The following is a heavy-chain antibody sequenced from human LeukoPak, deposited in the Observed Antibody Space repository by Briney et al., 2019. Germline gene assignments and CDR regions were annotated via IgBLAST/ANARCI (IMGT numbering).Heavy chain of an antibody. CDR1: GFTFSSYA. CDR3: AKEEGRIVGATVD. Sequence: GGSLRLSCAASGFTFSSYAMPWVRQAPGKGLEWVAVISYDGSNKYYADSVKGRFTISRDNSKNTLYLQMNSLRAEDTAVYYCAKEEGRIVGATVDWGQGTLVTVSS. D-gene: IGHD1-26*01. V-gene: IGHV3-30-3*01. J-gene: IGHJ4*02. CDR2: ISYDGSNK.